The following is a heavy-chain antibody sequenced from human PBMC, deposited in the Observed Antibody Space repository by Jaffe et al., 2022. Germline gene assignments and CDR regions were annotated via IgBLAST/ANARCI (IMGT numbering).Heavy chain of an antibody. CDR3: AADPGYYDFWSGFNWFDP. Sequence: QMQLVQSGPEVKKPGTSVKVSCKASGFTFTSSAVQWVRQARGQRLEWIGWIVVGSGNTNYAQKFQERVTITRDMSTSTAYMELSSLRSEDTAVYYCAADPGYYDFWSGFNWFDPWGQGTLVTVSS. J-gene: IGHJ5*02. V-gene: IGHV1-58*01. CDR1: GFTFTSSA. D-gene: IGHD3-3*01. CDR2: IVVGSGNT.